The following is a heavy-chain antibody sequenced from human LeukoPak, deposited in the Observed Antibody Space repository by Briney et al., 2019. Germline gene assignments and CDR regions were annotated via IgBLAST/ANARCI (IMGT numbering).Heavy chain of an antibody. CDR2: FNHSGST. D-gene: IGHD3-3*01. CDR3: ARGKDWEYYDFWSGYYGS. CDR1: GGSFSGYY. J-gene: IGHJ4*02. Sequence: SETLSLTCAVYGGSFSGYYWTWIRKPPGKGLEWIGEFNHSGSTNYNPSLKSRVTISVDTSKNQFSLKLSSVTAADTAVYYCARGKDWEYYDFWSGYYGSWGQGTLVTVSS. V-gene: IGHV4-34*01.